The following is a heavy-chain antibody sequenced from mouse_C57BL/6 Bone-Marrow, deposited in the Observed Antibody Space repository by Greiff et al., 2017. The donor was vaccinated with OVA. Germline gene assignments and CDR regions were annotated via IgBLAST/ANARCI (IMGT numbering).Heavy chain of an antibody. CDR2: IDPSDSYT. D-gene: IGHD2-1*01. J-gene: IGHJ3*01. Sequence: QVQLQQSGAELVMPGASVKLSCKASGYTFTSYWMHWVKQRPGQGLEWIGEIDPSDSYTNYNQKFKGKSTLTVDKSSSTAYMQLSSLTSEDSAVYYCAILPPYWGQGTLVTVSA. CDR1: GYTFTSYW. CDR3: AILPPY. V-gene: IGHV1-69*01.